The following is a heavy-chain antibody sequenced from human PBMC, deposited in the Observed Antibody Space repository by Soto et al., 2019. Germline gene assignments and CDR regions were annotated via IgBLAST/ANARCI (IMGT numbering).Heavy chain of an antibody. D-gene: IGHD5-12*01. CDR3: ARGSRYSGYNFDY. CDR1: GGSISRYY. CDR2: IYYSGST. J-gene: IGHJ4*02. V-gene: IGHV4-59*01. Sequence: PSETLSLTCTVSGGSISRYYWSWIRQPPGKGLEWIGYIYYSGSTNYNPSLKSRVTISVDTSKNQFSLKLSSVTAADTAVYYCARGSRYSGYNFDYWGQGTLVTVSS.